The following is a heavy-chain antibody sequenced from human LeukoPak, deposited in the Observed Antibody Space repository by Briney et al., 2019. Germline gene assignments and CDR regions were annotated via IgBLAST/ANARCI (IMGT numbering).Heavy chain of an antibody. CDR2: IKQDGSEK. CDR3: ATSGSYRGGEFDY. V-gene: IGHV3-7*01. D-gene: IGHD1-26*01. Sequence: GGSLRLSCAASGFTFSSYWMGWVRQAPGKGLEWVANIKQDGSEKYYVDSVKGRFTISRDNAKNSLYLQMNSLRAEDTAVYYCATSGSYRGGEFDYWGQGTLVTVSS. J-gene: IGHJ4*02. CDR1: GFTFSSYW.